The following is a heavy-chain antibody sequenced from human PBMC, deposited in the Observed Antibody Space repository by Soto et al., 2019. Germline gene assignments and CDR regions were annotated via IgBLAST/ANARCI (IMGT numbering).Heavy chain of an antibody. CDR3: STRAYDTNGYYRFDP. J-gene: IGHJ5*01. D-gene: IGHD3-22*01. Sequence: SETLSLTCAVYGGSFSGHSWTWIRQSPGKGLEWIGDINHSGGVNYSPSLKSRVTISLDTSKNQFSLTLSAVTAADTAMYYCSTRAYDTNGYYRFDPWGQGTLVTVSS. CDR1: GGSFSGHS. CDR2: INHSGGV. V-gene: IGHV4-34*01.